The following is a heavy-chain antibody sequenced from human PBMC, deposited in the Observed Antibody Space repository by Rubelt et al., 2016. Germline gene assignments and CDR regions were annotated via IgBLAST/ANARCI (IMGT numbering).Heavy chain of an antibody. CDR2: ISSSSSTI. CDR1: GFTFSSYS. CDR3: AADLFYGSGSYVYDY. V-gene: IGHV3-48*04. Sequence: EVQLVESGGGLVQPGGSLRLSCAASGFTFSSYSMNWVRQAPGKGLEWVSYISSSSSTIYYADSVKGRFTISRDNAKNSLYLQMNSLRAEDTAVYYCAADLFYGSGSYVYDYWGQGTLVTVSS. J-gene: IGHJ4*02. D-gene: IGHD3-10*01.